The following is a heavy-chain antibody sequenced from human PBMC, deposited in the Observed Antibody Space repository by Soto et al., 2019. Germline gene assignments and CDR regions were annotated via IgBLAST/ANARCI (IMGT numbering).Heavy chain of an antibody. D-gene: IGHD1-26*01. CDR1: GYTFTSYG. J-gene: IGHJ5*02. V-gene: IGHV1-18*01. CDR3: ARDADSGSYVGWFDP. CDR2: ISAYNGNT. Sequence: QVQLVQFGAEVKKPGASVKVSCKASGYTFTSYGISWVRQAPGQGLEWMGWISAYNGNTNYAQKLQGRVTMTTDTSTSTAYMELRSLRSDDTAVYYCARDADSGSYVGWFDPWGQGTLVTVSS.